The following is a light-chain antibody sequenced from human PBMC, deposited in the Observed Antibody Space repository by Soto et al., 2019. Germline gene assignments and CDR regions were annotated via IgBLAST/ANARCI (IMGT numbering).Light chain of an antibody. V-gene: IGKV1-5*01. CDR2: DAS. CDR3: HQRQSWPRT. CDR1: QSISSW. J-gene: IGKJ1*01. Sequence: DIQMTQSPSTLSASVGDGVTITWRASQSISSWLAWYQQKPGKAPKLLIYDASSLESGVPSRFSGSGSGTDFTLTINSLAPEDFAIYYCHQRQSWPRTFGQGTKVDIK.